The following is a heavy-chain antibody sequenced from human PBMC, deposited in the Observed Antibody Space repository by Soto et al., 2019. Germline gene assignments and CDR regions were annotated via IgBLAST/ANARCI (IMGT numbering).Heavy chain of an antibody. Sequence: GGSLRLSCAASGFTFSSYSMNWVRQAPGKGLEWVSYISSSSSTIYYADSVKGRFTISRDNAKNSLYLQMNSLRDEDTAVYYCARTTSLKRSGGPRTDGMDVWGQGTTVTVSS. D-gene: IGHD2-2*01. CDR2: ISSSSSTI. J-gene: IGHJ6*02. CDR3: ARTTSLKRSGGPRTDGMDV. CDR1: GFTFSSYS. V-gene: IGHV3-48*02.